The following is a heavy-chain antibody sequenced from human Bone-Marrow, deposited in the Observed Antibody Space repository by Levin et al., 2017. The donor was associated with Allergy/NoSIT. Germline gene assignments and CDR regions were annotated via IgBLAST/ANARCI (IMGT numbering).Heavy chain of an antibody. CDR2: IKSEADGATT. J-gene: IGHJ3*02. CDR1: GFIFNDAW. D-gene: IGHD6-25*01. V-gene: IGHV3-15*01. Sequence: GGSLRLSCVASGFIFNDAWMTWVRQSPGKGLEWVGRIKSEADGATTHYAAPVKGRFTISRDDLKNTLYLEMNSLQTNDTAVYYCTTASAAELLDAFDNVGQGTMVTVSS. CDR3: TTASAAELLDAFDN.